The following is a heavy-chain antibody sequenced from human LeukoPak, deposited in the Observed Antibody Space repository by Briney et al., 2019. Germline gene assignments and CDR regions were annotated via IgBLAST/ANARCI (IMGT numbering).Heavy chain of an antibody. Sequence: PGGSLRLSCATSGFAFSDYWMSWVRQAPGKGLEWVANIKKDGGDKYYVDSVKGRFTVSRVNAKNSLYLQMNSLRAEDTALYYCAKVGGGNSVYWYFDLWGRGTLVTVSS. CDR2: IKKDGGDK. CDR3: AKVGGGNSVYWYFDL. V-gene: IGHV3-7*03. D-gene: IGHD4-23*01. J-gene: IGHJ2*01. CDR1: GFAFSDYW.